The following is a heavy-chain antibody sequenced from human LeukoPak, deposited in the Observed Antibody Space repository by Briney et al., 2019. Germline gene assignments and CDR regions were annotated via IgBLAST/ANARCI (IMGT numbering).Heavy chain of an antibody. D-gene: IGHD2-15*01. J-gene: IGHJ4*02. CDR1: GFTFSSYW. V-gene: IGHV3-7*01. Sequence: GGSLRLSCAASGFTFSSYWMSWVRQAPGKGLEWVANINQDGSEKYYVDSVNGRFTISRDNAKNSLYLQMNSLRAEDTAVYYCARYCSGGSCFDYWGQGTLVTVSS. CDR3: ARYCSGGSCFDY. CDR2: INQDGSEK.